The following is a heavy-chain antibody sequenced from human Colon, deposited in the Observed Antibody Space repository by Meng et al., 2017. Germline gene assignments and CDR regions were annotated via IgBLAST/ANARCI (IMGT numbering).Heavy chain of an antibody. J-gene: IGHJ4*02. CDR2: ISYDGSHS. CDR3: ARGNLMFSMIVVATNPNFDY. D-gene: IGHD1-26*01. V-gene: IGHV3-30*04. Sequence: GESLKISCAASGFTFSNFAMHWVRQGPGKGLEWLSFISYDGSHSYYADSVRGRITVSRDNSKNTLYLQMNNLKAEDTAVYYCARGNLMFSMIVVATNPNFDYWGQSTLVTVSS. CDR1: GFTFSNFA.